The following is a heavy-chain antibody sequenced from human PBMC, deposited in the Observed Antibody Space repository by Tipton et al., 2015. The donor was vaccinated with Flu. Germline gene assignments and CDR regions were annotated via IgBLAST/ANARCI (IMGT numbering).Heavy chain of an antibody. CDR2: INHSGST. D-gene: IGHD2-8*02. CDR1: GGSISGYY. Sequence: TLSLTCAVYGGSISGYYWSWIRQPPGKGLEWIGEINHSGSTNYNPSLKSRVTISVDTSKNQFSLKLGSVTAGDTAVYYCARRDCAGGICYSRVYDAFDIWGQGTLVTVSS. CDR3: ARRDCAGGICYSRVYDAFDI. J-gene: IGHJ3*02. V-gene: IGHV4-34*01.